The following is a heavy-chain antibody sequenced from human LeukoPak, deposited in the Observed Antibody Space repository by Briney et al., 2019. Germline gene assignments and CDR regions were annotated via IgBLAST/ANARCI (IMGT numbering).Heavy chain of an antibody. CDR2: IVVGSGNT. Sequence: ASVKVSCKASGFTFTSSAMQWVRQARGQRLEWIGWIVVGSGNTNYAQKFQERVTITRDMSTSTAYIELSSLRSEDTAVYYCAAGYYYGSGSYYNQPWGQGTLVTVSS. CDR3: AAGYYYGSGSYYNQP. V-gene: IGHV1-58*02. CDR1: GFTFTSSA. D-gene: IGHD3-10*01. J-gene: IGHJ5*02.